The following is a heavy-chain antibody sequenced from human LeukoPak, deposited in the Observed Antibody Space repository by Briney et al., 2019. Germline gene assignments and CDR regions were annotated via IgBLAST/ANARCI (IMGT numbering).Heavy chain of an antibody. V-gene: IGHV1-2*02. CDR3: ARVLGYCSSTSCKDTDD. CDR1: GYTFTGYY. CDR2: INPNSGGT. D-gene: IGHD2-2*01. Sequence: ASVKVSCKASGYTFTGYYMHWVRQAPGQGLEWMGWINPNSGGTNYAQKFQGRVTMTRDTSISTAYMELSRLRSDDTAVYYCARVLGYCSSTSCKDTDDWGQGTLVTVSS. J-gene: IGHJ4*02.